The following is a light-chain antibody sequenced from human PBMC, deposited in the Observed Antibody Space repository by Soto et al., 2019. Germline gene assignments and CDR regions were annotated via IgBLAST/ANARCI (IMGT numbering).Light chain of an antibody. Sequence: DIPMTQSPSSLSASVGDRVTITCRASQAIRNDLGWFQQKPGKAPQRLLYLASRLQNGVPLRFNGPGSGTEFTVTLSSLQPEDFATYYCLQHNSFPWTFGQGTKVEI. CDR2: LAS. J-gene: IGKJ1*01. V-gene: IGKV1-17*01. CDR1: QAIRND. CDR3: LQHNSFPWT.